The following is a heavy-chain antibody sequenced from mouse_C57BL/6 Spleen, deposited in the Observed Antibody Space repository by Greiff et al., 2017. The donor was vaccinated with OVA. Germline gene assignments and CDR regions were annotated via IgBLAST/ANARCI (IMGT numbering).Heavy chain of an antibody. CDR2: IYPGDGDT. D-gene: IGHD2-12*01. V-gene: IGHV1-80*01. CDR3: ARLRPTMDY. Sequence: VQLQQSGAELVKPGASVKISCKASGYAFSSYWMNWVKPRPGKGLEWIGQIYPGDGDTNYNGKFKGKATLTADKSSSTAYMQLSSLTSEDSAVYFCARLRPTMDYWGQGTSVTVSS. CDR1: GYAFSSYW. J-gene: IGHJ4*01.